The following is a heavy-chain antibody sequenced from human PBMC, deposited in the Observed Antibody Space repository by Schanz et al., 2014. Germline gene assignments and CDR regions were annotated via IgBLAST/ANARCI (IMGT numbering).Heavy chain of an antibody. J-gene: IGHJ4*02. V-gene: IGHV1-46*01. Sequence: QEQLVQSGAEVRKPGASVKVSCKASGYTFTSDSMHWVRQAPGQGLEWMGMINPSGGSTTYAQKFQGRVTMTRDTSTSTVYMELRSLRSDDTAVYYCARGGYSSGWYDRAIAHFDYWGQGTLDTVSS. CDR2: INPSGGST. D-gene: IGHD6-19*01. CDR1: GYTFTSDS. CDR3: ARGGYSSGWYDRAIAHFDY.